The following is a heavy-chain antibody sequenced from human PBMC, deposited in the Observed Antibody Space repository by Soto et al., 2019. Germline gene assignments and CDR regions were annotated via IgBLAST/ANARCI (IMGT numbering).Heavy chain of an antibody. Sequence: PGGSLRLSCAASGFTFSTYALNWVRQSPGKGLEWVSTISSDGGSTYYVDSVKGRFTVSRDNSKNTMYLQMNSLRAEDTALYFCARDPSTGNADYWGQGTLVTVSS. J-gene: IGHJ4*02. CDR1: GFTFSTYA. V-gene: IGHV3-23*01. CDR3: ARDPSTGNADY. D-gene: IGHD3-9*01. CDR2: ISSDGGST.